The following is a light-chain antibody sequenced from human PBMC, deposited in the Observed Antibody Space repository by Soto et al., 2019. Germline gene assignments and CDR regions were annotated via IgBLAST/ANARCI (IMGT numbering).Light chain of an antibody. CDR1: PSVTNY. V-gene: IGKV3-20*01. CDR2: GAF. J-gene: IGKJ1*01. Sequence: EIVLTQSPATLSLSPGERATLSCRASPSVTNYLAWYQQKPGQAPRPLIYGAFNRATGIPARFSGSGSGTDFTLTISRLEPEDFAVYYCQQYGSSPGTFGQGTKVDIK. CDR3: QQYGSSPGT.